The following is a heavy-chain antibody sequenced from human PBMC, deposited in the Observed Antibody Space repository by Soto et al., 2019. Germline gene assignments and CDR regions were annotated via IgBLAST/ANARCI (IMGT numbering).Heavy chain of an antibody. CDR3: ARDLGRCPDY. Sequence: ASVKVSCKASGYTFTSYAMHWVRQAPGQRLEWMGWINAGNGNTKYSQKFQGRVTITRDTSASTAYMELSSLISAFMAVYYCARDLGRCPDYWGQGTLVTVSS. V-gene: IGHV1-3*01. CDR1: GYTFTSYA. CDR2: INAGNGNT. J-gene: IGHJ4*02. D-gene: IGHD4-17*01.